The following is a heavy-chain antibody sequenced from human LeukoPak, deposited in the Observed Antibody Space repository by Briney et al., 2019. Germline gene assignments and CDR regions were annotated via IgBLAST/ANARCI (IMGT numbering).Heavy chain of an antibody. V-gene: IGHV3-30-3*01. CDR1: GFTFSSYA. J-gene: IGHJ4*02. CDR2: ISYDGSNK. Sequence: GGSLRLSCAASGFTFSSYAMYWVRQAPGKGLEWVAVISYDGSNKYYADSVKGRFTISRDNSKNTLFLQMNSLRAEDTAVYYCSRGLGMYYFDYWGQGTLVTVSS. D-gene: IGHD1-26*01. CDR3: SRGLGMYYFDY.